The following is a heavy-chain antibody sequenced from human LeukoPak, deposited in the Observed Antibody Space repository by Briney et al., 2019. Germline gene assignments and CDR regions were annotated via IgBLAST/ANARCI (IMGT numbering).Heavy chain of an antibody. CDR3: ARVYSGYSSSWYIDY. CDR2: ISAYNGNT. CDR1: GYTFISYG. Sequence: ASVKVFCKASGYTFISYGISWVRQATGQGLEWMGWISAYNGNTNYAQKLQGRVTMTTDTSTSTAYMELRSLRSDDSAVYYCARVYSGYSSSWYIDYWGQGTLVTVSS. V-gene: IGHV1-18*01. J-gene: IGHJ4*02. D-gene: IGHD6-13*01.